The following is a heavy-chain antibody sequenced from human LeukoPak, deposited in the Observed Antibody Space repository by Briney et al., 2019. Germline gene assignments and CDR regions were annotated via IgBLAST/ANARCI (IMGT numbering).Heavy chain of an antibody. CDR3: ARHPLAAGGTSLDI. Sequence: GESLKISCKGSGYSFASNWIGWVRQMPGKGLEWMGSIYPADSDTRYSPSFQGQVTISADKSISTAYLQWSSLKASDTAMYYCARHPLAAGGTSLDIWGQGTMVTVSS. V-gene: IGHV5-51*01. CDR2: IYPADSDT. CDR1: GYSFASNW. J-gene: IGHJ3*02. D-gene: IGHD6-13*01.